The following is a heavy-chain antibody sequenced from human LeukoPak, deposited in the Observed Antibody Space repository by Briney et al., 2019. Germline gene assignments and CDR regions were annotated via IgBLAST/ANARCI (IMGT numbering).Heavy chain of an antibody. CDR3: AKAQELGNYEFFLFDY. CDR2: ITGSGGST. J-gene: IGHJ4*02. CDR1: GFTFTSYA. Sequence: GGSLRLSCAASGFTFTSYATSWVRQAPGKGLEWVSAITGSGGSTYYADSVKGRFTISRDNSKNTLYLQMNSLRAEDTAVYYCAKAQELGNYEFFLFDYWGQGTLVTVSS. V-gene: IGHV3-23*01. D-gene: IGHD7-27*01.